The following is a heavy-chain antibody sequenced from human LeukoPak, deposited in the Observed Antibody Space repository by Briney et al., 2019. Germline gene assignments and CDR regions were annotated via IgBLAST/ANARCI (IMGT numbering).Heavy chain of an antibody. CDR2: ISDSGGST. Sequence: GGSLRLSCSASGFPFSSYAMHWVRQAPGKGLEYVSAISDSGGSTYYADSVKGRFTISRDNSKNTLYLQMRAEDTAVYFCVRGYSFGPYGMDVWAKGPRSPSP. D-gene: IGHD2-15*01. J-gene: IGHJ6*02. V-gene: IGHV3-64D*09. CDR3: VRGYSFGPYGMDV. CDR1: GFPFSSYA.